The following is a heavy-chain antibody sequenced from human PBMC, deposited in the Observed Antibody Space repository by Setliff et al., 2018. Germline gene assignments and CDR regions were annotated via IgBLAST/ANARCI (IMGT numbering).Heavy chain of an antibody. V-gene: IGHV3-15*07. CDR2: IKRRSDGATI. J-gene: IGHJ4*02. CDR3: TTADHPSRNFWSGYPDYFFDY. CDR1: GFSFSDAW. Sequence: PGGSLRLSCTASGFSFSDAWMNWVRLVPGKGLEWVGRIKRRSDGATIDYAAPMKGRFTISREDSEDTLYLQMNSLKTEDTALYYCTTADHPSRNFWSGYPDYFFDYWGQGTLVTVSS. D-gene: IGHD3-3*01.